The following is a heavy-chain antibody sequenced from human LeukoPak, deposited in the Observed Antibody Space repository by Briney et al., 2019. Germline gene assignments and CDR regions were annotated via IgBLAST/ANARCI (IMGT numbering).Heavy chain of an antibody. CDR2: MNPNSGNT. CDR1: GYTFTSYD. D-gene: IGHD3-22*01. V-gene: IGHV1-8*01. CDR3: ARTPTNYYDSSGYFWDFDY. J-gene: IGHJ4*02. Sequence: ASVKVSCKASGYTFTSYDINWVRQATGQGLEWMGWMNPNSGNTGYAQKFQGRVTMTRNTSISTAYMELSSLRSEDTAVYYCARTPTNYYDSSGYFWDFDYWGQGTLVTVSS.